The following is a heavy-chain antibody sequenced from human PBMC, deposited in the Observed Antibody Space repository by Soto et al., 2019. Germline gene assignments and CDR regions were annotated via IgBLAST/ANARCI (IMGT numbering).Heavy chain of an antibody. J-gene: IGHJ5*02. V-gene: IGHV4-4*02. Sequence: QVQLQESGPGLVKPSGTLSLTCAVSSGSISSSNWWSWVRQPPGKGLEWIGEIYHSGSTNYNPSLKSRVTISVDKSKNQFSLKLSSVTAADTAVYYCARVTKYYDILTGYGSYGNWFDPWGRGTLVTVSS. D-gene: IGHD3-9*01. CDR2: IYHSGST. CDR3: ARVTKYYDILTGYGSYGNWFDP. CDR1: SGSISSSNW.